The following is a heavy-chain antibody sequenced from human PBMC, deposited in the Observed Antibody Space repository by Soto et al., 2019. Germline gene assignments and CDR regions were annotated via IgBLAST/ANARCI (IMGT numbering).Heavy chain of an antibody. V-gene: IGHV1-69*01. CDR2: FIPFFGTA. Sequence: QVQLVQSGAEVKKTGSSVKVSCKTSGGTFSTFGISWVRQAPGQGLNGMGGFIPFFGTAEYSQKFEDRITITADESTNTVYMDLRSLTSEDTAIYYCARTAPMDAGDKYYYDFWGQGALVTVSS. CDR1: GGTFSTFG. D-gene: IGHD3-16*01. J-gene: IGHJ4*02. CDR3: ARTAPMDAGDKYYYDF.